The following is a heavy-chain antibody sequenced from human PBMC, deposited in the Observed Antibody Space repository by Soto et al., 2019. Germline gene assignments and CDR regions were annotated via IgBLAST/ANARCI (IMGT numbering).Heavy chain of an antibody. CDR2: IIPIFGTA. V-gene: IGHV1-69*13. CDR3: ARLDADYDILTGSY. J-gene: IGHJ4*02. Sequence: SVKVSCKASGGTFSSYAISCVRQAPGQGLEWMGGIIPIFGTANYAQKFQGRVTITADESTSTAYMELSSLRSEDTAVYYCARLDADYDILTGSYWGQGTLVTVSS. D-gene: IGHD3-9*01. CDR1: GGTFSSYA.